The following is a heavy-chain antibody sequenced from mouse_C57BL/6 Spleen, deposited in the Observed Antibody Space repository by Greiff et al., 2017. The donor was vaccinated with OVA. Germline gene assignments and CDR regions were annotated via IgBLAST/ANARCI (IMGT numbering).Heavy chain of an antibody. CDR2: ISDGGSYT. D-gene: IGHD1-1*01. CDR3: ARDPYGGYYAMDY. CDR1: GFTFSSYA. V-gene: IGHV5-4*01. Sequence: DVKLVESGGGLVKPGGSLKLSCAASGFTFSSYAMSWVRQTPEKRLEWVATISDGGSYTYYPDNVKGRFTISRDNAKNNLYLQMSHLKSEDTAMYYCARDPYGGYYAMDYWGQGTSVTVSS. J-gene: IGHJ4*01.